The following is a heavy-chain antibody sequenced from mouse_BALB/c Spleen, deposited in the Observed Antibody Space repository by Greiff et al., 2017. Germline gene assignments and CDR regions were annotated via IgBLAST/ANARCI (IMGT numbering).Heavy chain of an antibody. J-gene: IGHJ4*01. V-gene: IGHV5-17*02. Sequence: EVKLVESGGGLVQPGGSRKLSCAASGFTFSSFGMHWVRQAPEKGLEWVAYISSGSSTIYYADTVKGRFTISRDNPKNTLFLQMTSLRSEDTAMYYCASELGLYAMDDWGQGTSVTVSS. CDR3: ASELGLYAMDD. D-gene: IGHD4-1*01. CDR1: GFTFSSFG. CDR2: ISSGSSTI.